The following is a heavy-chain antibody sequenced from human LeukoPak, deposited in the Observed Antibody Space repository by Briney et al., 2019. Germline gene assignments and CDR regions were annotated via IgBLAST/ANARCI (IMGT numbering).Heavy chain of an antibody. J-gene: IGHJ5*02. D-gene: IGHD3-22*01. CDR1: GFTFSTYT. Sequence: GGSLRLSCAASGFTFSTYTMNWVRQAPGKGLEWVSSISTGSSYIYYADPVRGRFTISRDNAKNSLYLQMNNLRAADTSAYYCARDRIAYYDKGGFDPWGQGTLVTVSS. CDR3: ARDRIAYYDKGGFDP. CDR2: ISTGSSYI. V-gene: IGHV3-21*01.